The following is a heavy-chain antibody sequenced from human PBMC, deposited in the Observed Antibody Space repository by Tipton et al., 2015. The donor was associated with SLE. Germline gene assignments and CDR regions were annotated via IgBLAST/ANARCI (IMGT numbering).Heavy chain of an antibody. CDR3: ARHFSGSYSFDY. Sequence: TLSLTCTVSSDSISSGTYNWGWIRQPAGKGLEWIGQIHSSGSTSYNPSLKSRVSISVDMSNNQVSLKLSSVTAADTALYYCARHFSGSYSFDYWGQGKLVTVSS. CDR2: IHSSGST. J-gene: IGHJ4*02. CDR1: SDSISSGTYN. D-gene: IGHD1-26*01. V-gene: IGHV4-61*09.